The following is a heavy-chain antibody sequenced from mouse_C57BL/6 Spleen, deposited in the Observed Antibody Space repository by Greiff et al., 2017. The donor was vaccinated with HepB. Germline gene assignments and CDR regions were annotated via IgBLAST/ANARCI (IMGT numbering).Heavy chain of an antibody. Sequence: VQLQQSGPELVKPGASVKISCKASGYAFSSSWMNWVKQRPGKGLEWIGRIYPGDGDTNYTGKFKGKATLTADKSSSTAYMQLSSLTSEDSAVYVCHYYDYDRGAMDYWGQGTSVTVSS. CDR1: GYAFSSSW. V-gene: IGHV1-82*01. J-gene: IGHJ4*01. CDR3: HYYDYDRGAMDY. D-gene: IGHD2-4*01. CDR2: IYPGDGDT.